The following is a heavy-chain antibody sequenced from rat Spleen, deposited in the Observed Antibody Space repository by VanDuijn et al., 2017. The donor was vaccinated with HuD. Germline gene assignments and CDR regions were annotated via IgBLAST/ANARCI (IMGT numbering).Heavy chain of an antibody. Sequence: EVQLAESGGGLVQPGRSLKLSCAASGFNFNDYWMGWVRQTPTKGLEWVASISPGGGNTYYRDSVKGRFTIPRDNAKNTQYLQMDSLRSEETATYYCARHGDYYDGWAYWGQGTLVTVSS. CDR1: GFNFNDYW. CDR2: ISPGGGNT. J-gene: IGHJ3*01. D-gene: IGHD1-12*03. V-gene: IGHV5S14*01. CDR3: ARHGDYYDGWAY.